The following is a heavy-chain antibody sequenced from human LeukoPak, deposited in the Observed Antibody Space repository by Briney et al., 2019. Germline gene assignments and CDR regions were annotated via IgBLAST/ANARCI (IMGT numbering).Heavy chain of an antibody. CDR2: INHSGST. Sequence: SETLSLTCAVYGGSFSGYYWGWIRQPPGKGLEWIGEINHSGSTNYNPSLKSRVTISVDTSKNQFSLKLSSVTAADTAAYYCARGSPSRYCSGGSCYSYAFDIWGQGTMVTVSS. J-gene: IGHJ3*02. D-gene: IGHD2-15*01. CDR1: GGSFSGYY. CDR3: ARGSPSRYCSGGSCYSYAFDI. V-gene: IGHV4-34*01.